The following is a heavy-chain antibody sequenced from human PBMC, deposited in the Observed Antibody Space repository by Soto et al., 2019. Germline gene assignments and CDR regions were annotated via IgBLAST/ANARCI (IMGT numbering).Heavy chain of an antibody. D-gene: IGHD3-3*01. Sequence: ASVKVSCKASGYTFTSYDINWVRQATGQGLEWMGWMNPNSGNTGYAQKFQGRVTMTRNTSISTAYMELSSLRSEDTAVYYCARGGIFGEGYYYYYMDVWGKGTTVTVSS. V-gene: IGHV1-8*01. CDR3: ARGGIFGEGYYYYYMDV. CDR2: MNPNSGNT. J-gene: IGHJ6*03. CDR1: GYTFTSYD.